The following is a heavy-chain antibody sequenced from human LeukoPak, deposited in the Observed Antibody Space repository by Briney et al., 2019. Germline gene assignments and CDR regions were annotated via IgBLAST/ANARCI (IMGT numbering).Heavy chain of an antibody. CDR3: ARDRRYSSSWYYYYGMDV. CDR1: GGTFSSYA. CDR2: IIPILGIA. Sequence: SVKVSCKASGGTFSSYAISWVRQAPGQGLEWMGRIIPILGIANYAQKFQGRVTITADKSTSTAYMELSSLRSEDTAVYYCARDRRYSSSWYYYYGMDVWGQGTTVTVSS. D-gene: IGHD6-13*01. V-gene: IGHV1-69*04. J-gene: IGHJ6*02.